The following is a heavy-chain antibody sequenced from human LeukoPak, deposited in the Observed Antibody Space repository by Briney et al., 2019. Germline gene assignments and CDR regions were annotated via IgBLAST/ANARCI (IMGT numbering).Heavy chain of an antibody. Sequence: GESLKISCKGSGYSFTSYCIGWVRQMPGKGLEWMGIIYPGDSDTRYSPSFQGQVTISADKSISTAYLQWSSLKASDTAMYYCARGKIGVRGVIITTTNWFDPWGQGTLVTVSS. CDR1: GYSFTSYC. CDR3: ARGKIGVRGVIITTTNWFDP. CDR2: IYPGDSDT. D-gene: IGHD3-10*01. V-gene: IGHV5-51*01. J-gene: IGHJ5*02.